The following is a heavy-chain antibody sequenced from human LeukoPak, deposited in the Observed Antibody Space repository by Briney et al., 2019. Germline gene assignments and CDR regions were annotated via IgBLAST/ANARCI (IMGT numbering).Heavy chain of an antibody. J-gene: IGHJ6*02. CDR2: ISAYNGNT. Sequence: ASVKVSCKASGYTFTSYGIIWVRQAPGQGLEWMGWISAYNGNTNYAQKLQGRVTMTTDTSTSTAYMELRSLRSDDTAVYYCARFFRPYYYGMDVWGQGTTVIVSS. D-gene: IGHD6-6*01. CDR1: GYTFTSYG. CDR3: ARFFRPYYYGMDV. V-gene: IGHV1-18*01.